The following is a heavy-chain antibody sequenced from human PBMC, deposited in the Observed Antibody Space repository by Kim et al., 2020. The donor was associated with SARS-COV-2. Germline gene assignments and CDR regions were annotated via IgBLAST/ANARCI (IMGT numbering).Heavy chain of an antibody. V-gene: IGHV3-74*01. Sequence: NHEHSLRGRFTISSENAGNTLFLQMNRLTAEDTAVYYCASDLSGAADYWGQGTLVTVSS. D-gene: IGHD3-10*01. CDR3: ASDLSGAADY. J-gene: IGHJ4*02.